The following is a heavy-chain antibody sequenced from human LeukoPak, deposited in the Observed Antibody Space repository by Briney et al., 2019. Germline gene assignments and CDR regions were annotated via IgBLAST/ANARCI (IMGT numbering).Heavy chain of an antibody. CDR3: ARAIAVAEVWSIGY. CDR2: IRYDGSNK. D-gene: IGHD6-19*01. Sequence: PGGSLRLSCTASGFTFSNYGMHWVRQAPGKGLEWVAFIRYDGSNKYYADSVKGRFTISRDNSKNTLYLQMNSLRAEDTAVYYCARAIAVAEVWSIGYWGQGTLVTVSS. CDR1: GFTFSNYG. V-gene: IGHV3-30*02. J-gene: IGHJ4*02.